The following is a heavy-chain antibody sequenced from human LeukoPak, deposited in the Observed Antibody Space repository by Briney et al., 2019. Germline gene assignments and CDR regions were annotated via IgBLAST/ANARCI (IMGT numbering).Heavy chain of an antibody. V-gene: IGHV3-30*18. J-gene: IGHJ4*02. CDR3: TQGGFLEWSSYYFDY. CDR1: GFTFSSYG. CDR2: ISYDGSNK. D-gene: IGHD3-3*01. Sequence: PGRSLRLSCAASGFTFSSYGMHWVRQAPGKGLEWVAVISYDGSNKYYADSVKGRFTISRDNSKNTLYLQMNSLRAEDTAVYYCTQGGFLEWSSYYFDYWGQGTLVTVSS.